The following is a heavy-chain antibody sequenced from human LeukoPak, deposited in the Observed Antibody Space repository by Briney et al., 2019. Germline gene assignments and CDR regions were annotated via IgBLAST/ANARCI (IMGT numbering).Heavy chain of an antibody. V-gene: IGHV3-23*01. D-gene: IGHD6-19*01. J-gene: IGHJ4*02. CDR2: FSGSGGST. CDR1: GFTFSSYA. Sequence: GGSLRLSCAASGFTFSSYAMSWVRQAPGKGLEWVSTFSGSGGSTYYADSVKGRFTISRDNSKNTLYLQMNSLRAEDTAVYYCVRKIIKGGGWYYFDFGGRGPLVTV. CDR3: VRKIIKGGGWYYFDF.